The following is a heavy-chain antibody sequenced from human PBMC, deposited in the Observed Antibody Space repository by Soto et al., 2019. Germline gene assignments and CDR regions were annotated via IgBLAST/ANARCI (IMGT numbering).Heavy chain of an antibody. Sequence: QVQLQESGPGLVKPSETLSLTCAVSGASFGTYYWSWIRQPPGKGLEWIGYIFYGGNLKYNPSLKGRLTISVDPSKNQISLSLTSVTSADAAVYYCAREGGGYRFDYWGQGTLVTVSS. J-gene: IGHJ4*02. V-gene: IGHV4-59*01. CDR2: IFYGGNL. CDR1: GASFGTYY. D-gene: IGHD1-26*01. CDR3: AREGGGYRFDY.